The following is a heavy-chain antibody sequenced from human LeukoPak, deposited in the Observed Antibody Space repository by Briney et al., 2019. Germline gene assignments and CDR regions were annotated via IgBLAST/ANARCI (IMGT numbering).Heavy chain of an antibody. CDR3: AREGRITIFGVVIKSYNWFDP. V-gene: IGHV4-59*06. J-gene: IGHJ5*02. CDR2: IYCSGST. CDR1: GDSISIYY. D-gene: IGHD3-3*01. Sequence: SETLSLTCSVSGDSISIYYWSWIRQPPGKGLEWIGYIYCSGSTYYNPSLKSRVTISVDTSKNQFSLKLSSVTAADTAVYYCAREGRITIFGVVIKSYNWFDPWGQGTLVTVSS.